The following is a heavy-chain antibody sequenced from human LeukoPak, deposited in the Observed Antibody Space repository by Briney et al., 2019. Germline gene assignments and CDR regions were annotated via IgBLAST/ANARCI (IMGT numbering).Heavy chain of an antibody. CDR2: IYTSGST. J-gene: IGHJ4*02. V-gene: IGHV4-61*02. Sequence: SETLSLTCTVSGGSISSGSYYWSWIRQPAGKGLEWIGRIYTSGSTNYNPSLKSRVTISVDTSKNQFSLKLSSVTAADTAVYYCARGVYSSSWYDYWGQGTLVTVSS. D-gene: IGHD6-13*01. CDR3: ARGVYSSSWYDY. CDR1: GGSISSGSYY.